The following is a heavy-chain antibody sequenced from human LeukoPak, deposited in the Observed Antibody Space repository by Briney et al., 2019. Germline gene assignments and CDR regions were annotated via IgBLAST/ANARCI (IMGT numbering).Heavy chain of an antibody. Sequence: GESLKISCKGSGYNFTSYWIGWVRQMPRKGLEWMGIIYLGDSDTRYSPSFQGQVTISADKSISTAYLQWSSLKASDTAMYYCARVLLSYYYGSGRVPYYYYYYMDVWGKGTTVTVSS. J-gene: IGHJ6*03. CDR2: IYLGDSDT. CDR1: GYNFTSYW. CDR3: ARVLLSYYYGSGRVPYYYYYYMDV. V-gene: IGHV5-51*01. D-gene: IGHD3-10*01.